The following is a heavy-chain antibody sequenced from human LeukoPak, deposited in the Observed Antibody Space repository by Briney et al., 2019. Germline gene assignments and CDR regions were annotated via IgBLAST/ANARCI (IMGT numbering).Heavy chain of an antibody. V-gene: IGHV3-30*02. J-gene: IGHJ4*02. CDR3: AKESSRLPPIDY. Sequence: GGSLRLSCAASGFTFSSYGMHWVRQAPGKGLEWEAFIRYDGSNKYYADSVKGRFTISRDNSKNTLYLQMNSLRAEDTAVYYCAKESSRLPPIDYRGQGTLVTVSS. D-gene: IGHD4-11*01. CDR2: IRYDGSNK. CDR1: GFTFSSYG.